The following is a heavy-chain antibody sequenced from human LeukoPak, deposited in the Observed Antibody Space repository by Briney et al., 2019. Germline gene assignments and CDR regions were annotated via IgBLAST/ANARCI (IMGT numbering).Heavy chain of an antibody. V-gene: IGHV1-18*01. Sequence: GASVKVSCKASGYTFTSYGISWVRQAPGQGLEWMGWISAYNGNTNYAQKLQGRVTMTTDTSTSTAYTELRSLRSDDTAVYYCASPYSSGWPRDKDYYYYYGMDVWGQGTTVTVSS. J-gene: IGHJ6*02. CDR3: ASPYSSGWPRDKDYYYYYGMDV. D-gene: IGHD6-19*01. CDR1: GYTFTSYG. CDR2: ISAYNGNT.